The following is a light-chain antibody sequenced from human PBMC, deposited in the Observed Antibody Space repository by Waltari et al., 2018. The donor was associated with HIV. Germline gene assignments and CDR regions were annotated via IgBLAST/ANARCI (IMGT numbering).Light chain of an antibody. V-gene: IGKV1-5*01. CDR2: YAS. Sequence: DVQMTQSPSPLSAGVGDKVPITCRASQIIDDLLAWYQQKPGKSPKLFIYYASYLEKGVPSRFSGSVSGADFTLIINGLQPDDFATYYCQQYNSHSYAFGQGTKVDVK. J-gene: IGKJ2*01. CDR3: QQYNSHSYA. CDR1: QIIDDL.